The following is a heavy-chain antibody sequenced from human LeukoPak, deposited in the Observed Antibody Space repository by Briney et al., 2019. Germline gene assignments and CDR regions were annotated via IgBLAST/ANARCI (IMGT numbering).Heavy chain of an antibody. D-gene: IGHD1-1*01. Sequence: PSETLSLTCTVSGYSISSAYYWGWIRQPPGKGLEWIGSIFHSGTTYYTPSLRGRVTISLDTSKNQFSLKLSSVTAADTAVYYCARDTWKDYYYYYMDVWGKGTTVTVSS. J-gene: IGHJ6*03. CDR1: GYSISSAYY. CDR3: ARDTWKDYYYYYMDV. CDR2: IFHSGTT. V-gene: IGHV4-38-2*02.